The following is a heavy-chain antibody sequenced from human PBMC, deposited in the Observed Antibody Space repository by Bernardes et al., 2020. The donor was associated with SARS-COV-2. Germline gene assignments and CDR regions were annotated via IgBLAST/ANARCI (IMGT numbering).Heavy chain of an antibody. CDR1: GGSISNYY. D-gene: IGHD5-18*01. Sequence: SETLSLTCTVSGGSISNYYWSWIRQPPGQGLDWIGYIYYSGSTKYNPSLKSRVTISVDTSKNQFSLKLSSVTAADTAVYYCARGIYSYSYRPEYYFDYWGQGTLVTVSS. J-gene: IGHJ4*02. CDR3: ARGIYSYSYRPEYYFDY. V-gene: IGHV4-59*01. CDR2: IYYSGST.